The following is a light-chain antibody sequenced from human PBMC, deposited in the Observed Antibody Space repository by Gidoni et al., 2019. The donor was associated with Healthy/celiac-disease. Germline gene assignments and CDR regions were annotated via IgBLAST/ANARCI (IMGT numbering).Light chain of an antibody. CDR1: SSNIGSNN. CDR2: SNN. Sequence: QSALTQPPSASGTPGQRVTISCSGSSSNIGSNNVNWYQQLPGTAPKLLIYSNNQRPSGVPDRFSGSKSGTSASLAISGLQSEDEADYYCAAWDDSLNGPWVFGGGTKLTVL. J-gene: IGLJ3*02. CDR3: AAWDDSLNGPWV. V-gene: IGLV1-44*01.